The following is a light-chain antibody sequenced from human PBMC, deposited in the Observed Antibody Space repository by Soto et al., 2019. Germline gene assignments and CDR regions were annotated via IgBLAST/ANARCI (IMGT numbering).Light chain of an antibody. Sequence: QSVLTQPASVSGSPGQSITISCTGTSSDVGSYNLVSWYQQHPGKAPKLMIYEGSKRPSGVSNRFSGSKSGNTASLTISGLQAEDEADYYCCSYAGSSTPLVFGTGTEVTVL. CDR2: EGS. CDR3: CSYAGSSTPLV. J-gene: IGLJ1*01. V-gene: IGLV2-23*01. CDR1: SSDVGSYNL.